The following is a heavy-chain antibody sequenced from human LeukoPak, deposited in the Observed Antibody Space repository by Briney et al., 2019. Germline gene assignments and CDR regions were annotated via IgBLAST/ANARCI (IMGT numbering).Heavy chain of an antibody. J-gene: IGHJ4*02. D-gene: IGHD6-6*01. CDR1: GYTFTSYD. CDR2: ISNYNDNT. V-gene: IGHV1-18*01. CDR3: ARIQSRIIAARPGNPAFDY. Sequence: GASVKVPCKASGYTFTSYDISWVRQAPAQGLEWMGWISNYNDNTHYAQKLKGRVTMTTDTSTSTVYMELKSLRSDDTAVYYCARIQSRIIAARPGNPAFDYWGRGTLVTVSS.